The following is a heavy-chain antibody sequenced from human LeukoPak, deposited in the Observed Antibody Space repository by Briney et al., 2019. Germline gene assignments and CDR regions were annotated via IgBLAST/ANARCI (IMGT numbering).Heavy chain of an antibody. CDR1: GFTFSTNW. V-gene: IGHV3-74*01. Sequence: GGSLRLSCAASGFTFSTNWMHWVCQAPGKGPVWVSRINGDGSTTTYADSVKGRFTISRDNAKNALYLQMNSLRAEDTAVYYCCAVVAALPRWGQGALVTDSS. CDR2: INGDGSTT. D-gene: IGHD2-15*01. J-gene: IGHJ4*02. CDR3: CAVVAALPR.